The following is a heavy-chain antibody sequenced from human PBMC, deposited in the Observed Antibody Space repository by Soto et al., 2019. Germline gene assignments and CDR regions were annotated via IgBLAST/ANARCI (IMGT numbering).Heavy chain of an antibody. J-gene: IGHJ6*02. D-gene: IGHD2-15*01. V-gene: IGHV1-46*01. CDR1: GYTFTSYY. Sequence: GASVKVSCKASGYTFTSYYMHWVRQAPGQGLEWMGIINPSGGSTSYAQKFQGRVTMTRDTSTSTVYMELSSLRSEDTAVYYCARDHGELGYCSGGSCRHYYYYGMDVWGQGTTVTAP. CDR3: ARDHGELGYCSGGSCRHYYYYGMDV. CDR2: INPSGGST.